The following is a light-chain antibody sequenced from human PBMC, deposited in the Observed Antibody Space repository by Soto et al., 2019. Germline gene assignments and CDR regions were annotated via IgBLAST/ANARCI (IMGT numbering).Light chain of an antibody. CDR1: SSDVGGYNY. CDR3: SSYTSSSPLVL. Sequence: QSALTQPPSASGSPGQSVTISCTGTSSDVGGYNYVSWYQQHPGKAPKLMIYEVSKRPSGVSNRFSGSKSGNTASLTISGLQAEDEADYYCSSYTSSSPLVLFGGGTQLTVL. J-gene: IGLJ7*01. CDR2: EVS. V-gene: IGLV2-14*01.